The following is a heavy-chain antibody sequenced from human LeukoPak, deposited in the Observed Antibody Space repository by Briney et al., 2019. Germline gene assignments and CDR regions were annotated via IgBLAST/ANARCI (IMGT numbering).Heavy chain of an antibody. Sequence: SETLSLTCAVYGGSFSGYYWSWIRQPPGKGLEWIGEINHSGSTNYNPSLKSRVTISVDTSKNQFSLKLSSVTAADTAVYYWARGPRVVVTAPTWEIEYWGQGTLVTVSS. CDR1: GGSFSGYY. CDR3: ARGPRVVVTAPTWEIEY. CDR2: INHSGST. D-gene: IGHD2-21*02. J-gene: IGHJ4*02. V-gene: IGHV4-34*01.